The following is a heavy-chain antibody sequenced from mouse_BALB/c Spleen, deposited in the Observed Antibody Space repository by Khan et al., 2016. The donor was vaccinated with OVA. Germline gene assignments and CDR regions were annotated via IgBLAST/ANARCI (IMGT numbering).Heavy chain of an antibody. V-gene: IGHV1S81*02. CDR1: GYTFTSYW. CDR2: TNPTNGRT. J-gene: IGHJ2*01. D-gene: IGHD1-1*01. Sequence: QVQLQQPGAELVKAGASVKMSCKASGYTFTSYWMHWVKQRLGQGLVWFAETNPTNGRTYYNEKFKSKATLTVDKSSSTAYMLPSCPTFEDSAVYYEARTKEIVATSFDYWGQGTTLTGSS. CDR3: ARTKEIVATSFDY.